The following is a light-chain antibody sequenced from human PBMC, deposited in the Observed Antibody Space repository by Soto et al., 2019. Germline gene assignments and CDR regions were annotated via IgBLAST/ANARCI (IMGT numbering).Light chain of an antibody. Sequence: QSALTQPASVSGSPGQSITISCTGTSSDVGGYDYVSWYQQHPGKAPKLMIYEVSNRPSGVSNRFSGSKSGNTASLTISGLQAEDEADYFCSSYTSSNTRVVFGGGTKVTV. CDR3: SSYTSSNTRVV. V-gene: IGLV2-14*01. J-gene: IGLJ2*01. CDR1: SSDVGGYDY. CDR2: EVS.